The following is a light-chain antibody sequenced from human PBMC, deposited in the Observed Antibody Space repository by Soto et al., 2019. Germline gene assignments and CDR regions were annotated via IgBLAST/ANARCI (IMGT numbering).Light chain of an antibody. CDR2: EVT. J-gene: IGLJ3*02. V-gene: IGLV2-8*01. CDR1: SSDVGGYNY. Sequence: LTHPPSAYGSPGESVTISCNRTSSDVGGYNYVSWYQQYPGRAPKLMIYEVTKRPSGVPDRFSGSKSGNTASLTVSGLQAEDEADYYCSSYAASNNFYFVFGGGTKLNVL. CDR3: SSYAASNNFYFV.